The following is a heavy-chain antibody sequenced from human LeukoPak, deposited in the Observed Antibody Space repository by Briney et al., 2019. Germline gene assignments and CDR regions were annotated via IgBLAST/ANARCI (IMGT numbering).Heavy chain of an antibody. J-gene: IGHJ4*02. CDR3: VRSSMAAAGPFDY. CDR1: GFTFSSFG. D-gene: IGHD6-13*01. Sequence: GGSLRLSCAASGFTFSSFGMHWDRQAPGKGLEWVTVIWYDGSNKYYADSVKGRFTISRDHSKNTLYLQMNSLRAEDTAVYYCVRSSMAAAGPFDYWGQEILVTVS. CDR2: IWYDGSNK. V-gene: IGHV3-33*01.